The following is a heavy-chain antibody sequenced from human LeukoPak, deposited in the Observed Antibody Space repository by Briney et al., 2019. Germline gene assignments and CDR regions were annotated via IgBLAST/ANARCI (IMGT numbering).Heavy chain of an antibody. J-gene: IGHJ3*02. Sequence: SVKVCCKASGSTFSSYAISWVRQAPGQGLEWMGGIIPIFGTANYAQKFQGRVTITADKSTSTAYMELSSLRSEDTAVYYCARVGCSGGSCPAWGDAFDIWGQGTMVTVSS. D-gene: IGHD2-15*01. CDR1: GSTFSSYA. V-gene: IGHV1-69*06. CDR2: IIPIFGTA. CDR3: ARVGCSGGSCPAWGDAFDI.